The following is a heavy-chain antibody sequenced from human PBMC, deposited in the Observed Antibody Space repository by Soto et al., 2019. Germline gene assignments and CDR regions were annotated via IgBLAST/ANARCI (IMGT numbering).Heavy chain of an antibody. Sequence: EVQLVESGGGLVQPGGSLRLSCAASGFTYSSYSMSWVRQAPGKGLEWVSYISSGSVTRYYADSVKGRFTISRDNAKNSLYLQMNGLRAEDTAVYYCASWLIPRHAFDIWGQGTMVTVSS. CDR2: ISSGSVTR. V-gene: IGHV3-48*01. J-gene: IGHJ3*02. CDR3: ASWLIPRHAFDI. CDR1: GFTYSSYS. D-gene: IGHD6-19*01.